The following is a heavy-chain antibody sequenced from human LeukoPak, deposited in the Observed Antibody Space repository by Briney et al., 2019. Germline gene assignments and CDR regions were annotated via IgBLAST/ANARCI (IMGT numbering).Heavy chain of an antibody. D-gene: IGHD2-21*02. CDR2: ISWNSGSI. V-gene: IGHV3-9*01. Sequence: PGGSLRLSCAASGFTFSSYAMHWVRQAPGKGLEWVSGISWNSGSIGYADSVKGRFTISRDNAKNSLYLQMNSLRAEDTALYYCAKGTAVVTYYFDYWGQGTLVTVSS. J-gene: IGHJ4*02. CDR3: AKGTAVVTYYFDY. CDR1: GFTFSSYA.